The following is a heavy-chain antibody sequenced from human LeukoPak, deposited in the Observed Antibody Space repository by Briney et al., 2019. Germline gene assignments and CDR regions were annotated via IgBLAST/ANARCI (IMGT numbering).Heavy chain of an antibody. CDR2: ISSSGSTI. CDR1: GFTFSSYE. J-gene: IGHJ3*02. Sequence: GGSLRLSCAASGFTFSSYEMNWVRQAPGKGLEWVSYISSSGSTIYYADSVKGRFTISRDNAKYSLYLQMNSLRAEDTAVYYCARGAIVVVPAAEDDAFDIWGQGTMVTVSS. CDR3: ARGAIVVVPAAEDDAFDI. V-gene: IGHV3-48*03. D-gene: IGHD2-2*01.